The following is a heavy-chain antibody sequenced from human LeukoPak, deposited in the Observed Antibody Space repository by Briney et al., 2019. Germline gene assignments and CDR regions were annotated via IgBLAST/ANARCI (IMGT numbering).Heavy chain of an antibody. J-gene: IGHJ6*03. Sequence: SETLSLTCTVSGGSISSGSYYWSWIRQPAGKGLEWIGRIYTSGSTNYNPSLKSRVTISVDTSKNQFSLKLSSVTAADTAVYYCARGRRGHYYYYMDVWGKGTTVTISS. CDR3: ARGRRGHYYYYMDV. CDR2: IYTSGST. V-gene: IGHV4-61*02. CDR1: GGSISSGSYY.